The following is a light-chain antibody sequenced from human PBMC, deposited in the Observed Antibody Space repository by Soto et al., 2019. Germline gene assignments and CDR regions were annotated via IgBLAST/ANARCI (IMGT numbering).Light chain of an antibody. V-gene: IGKV3-20*01. J-gene: IGKJ4*01. CDR1: QSVSSY. CDR2: GAS. Sequence: EIVLTHSPATLSLSPWEIATLSCRASQSVSSYLAWYQQKPGQAPRLLIYGASSRATGIPDRFSGSGSGTDFTLSIGRLEPEDFAVYYCQQYGVSPTFGGGTKVDIK. CDR3: QQYGVSPT.